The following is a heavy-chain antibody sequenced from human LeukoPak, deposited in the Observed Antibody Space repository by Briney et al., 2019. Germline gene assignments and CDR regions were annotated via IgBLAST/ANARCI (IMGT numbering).Heavy chain of an antibody. Sequence: GGSLRLSCAASGFTFDDYSMNWVRQAPGKGLEWVLFISSSSGYIFYADSMKGRFTISRDNPKNSLYLQMNSLRAEDTAIYYCTRDLRIAMIADAFDLWAKGQWSPSLQ. V-gene: IGHV3-21*01. CDR1: GFTFDDYS. J-gene: IGHJ3*01. D-gene: IGHD3-22*01. CDR3: TRDLRIAMIADAFDL. CDR2: ISSSSGYI.